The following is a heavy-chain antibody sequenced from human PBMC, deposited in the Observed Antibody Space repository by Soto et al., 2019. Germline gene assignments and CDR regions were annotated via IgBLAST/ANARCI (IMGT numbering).Heavy chain of an antibody. Sequence: ASVKVSCKASGYTFTSYGITWVRQAPGQGLEWMGWISAYNGNTNYAQKFQGRVTMTTDTSTSTAYMELRSLRSDDTAVFYCARDSPLYYYDSSGFPTVPDYWGQGTLVTVSA. CDR2: ISAYNGNT. D-gene: IGHD3-22*01. CDR1: GYTFTSYG. J-gene: IGHJ4*02. V-gene: IGHV1-18*04. CDR3: ARDSPLYYYDSSGFPTVPDY.